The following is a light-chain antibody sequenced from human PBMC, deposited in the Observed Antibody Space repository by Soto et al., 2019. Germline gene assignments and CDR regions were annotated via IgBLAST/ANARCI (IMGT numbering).Light chain of an antibody. CDR3: CSYAGTYTYV. CDR2: DVS. V-gene: IGLV2-11*01. J-gene: IGLJ1*01. Sequence: QSVLTQPRSVSGCPGQSVTISCTGTGSDVGGFDSVSWYQQHPGKAPKLMIYDVSKRPSGVPDRFSGSKSGNTASLTISGLQAEDEADYYCCSYAGTYTYVFGTGTKVTVL. CDR1: GSDVGGFDS.